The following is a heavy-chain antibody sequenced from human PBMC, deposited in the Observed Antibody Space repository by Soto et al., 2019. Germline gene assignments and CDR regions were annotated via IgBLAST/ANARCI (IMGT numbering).Heavy chain of an antibody. CDR2: INAGNGNT. V-gene: IGHV1-3*01. CDR1: GYTFTSYA. D-gene: IGHD3-22*01. J-gene: IGHJ4*02. Sequence: ASVKVSCKTSGYTFTSYAMHWVRQAPGQRLEWMGWINAGNGNTKYSQKFQGRVTMTRNTSISTAYMELSSLRSEDTAVYYCARAQVDYDTSGLDYWGEGTLVTVSS. CDR3: ARAQVDYDTSGLDY.